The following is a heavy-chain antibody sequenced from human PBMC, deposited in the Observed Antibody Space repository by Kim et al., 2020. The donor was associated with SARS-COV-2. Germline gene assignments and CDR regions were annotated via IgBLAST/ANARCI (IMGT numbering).Heavy chain of an antibody. J-gene: IGHJ4*02. D-gene: IGHD3-10*01. CDR1: GGSISSYY. CDR2: IYYSGST. CDR3: ARNYGSGSYYNALSLGGYFDD. Sequence: SETLSLTCTVSGGSISSYYWSWIRQPPGKGLEWIGYIYYSGSTNYNPSLKSRVTISVDTSKNQFSLKLSSVTAADTAVYYCARNYGSGSYYNALSLGGYFDDWGQGTLVTVSS. V-gene: IGHV4-59*01.